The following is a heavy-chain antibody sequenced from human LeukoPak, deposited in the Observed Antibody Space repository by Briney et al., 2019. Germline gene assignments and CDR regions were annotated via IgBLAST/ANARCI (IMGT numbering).Heavy chain of an antibody. CDR1: GFTFSSYS. V-gene: IGHV3-21*01. CDR3: ARYPYDSSGYDYYYYYMDV. D-gene: IGHD3-22*01. Sequence: PGGSLRLSCAASGFTFSSYSMNWVRQAPGKGLEWVSSISSSSSYIYYAGSVKGRFTISRDNAKNSLYLQMNSLRAEDTAVYYCARYPYDSSGYDYYYYYMDVWGKGTTVTVSS. J-gene: IGHJ6*03. CDR2: ISSSSSYI.